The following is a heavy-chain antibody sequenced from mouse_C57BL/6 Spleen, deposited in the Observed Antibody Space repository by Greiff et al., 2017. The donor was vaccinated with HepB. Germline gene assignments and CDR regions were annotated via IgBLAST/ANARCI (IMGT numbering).Heavy chain of an antibody. J-gene: IGHJ2*01. CDR3: ARSRWDEGYFDY. D-gene: IGHD4-1*01. CDR2: INPNNGGT. V-gene: IGHV1-26*01. Sequence: EVQLQQSGPELVKPGASVKISCKASGYTFTDYYMNWVKQSHGKSLEWIGDINPNNGGTSYNQKFKGKATLTVDKSSSTAYMELRSLTSEDSAVYYCARSRWDEGYFDYWGQGTTLTVSS. CDR1: GYTFTDYY.